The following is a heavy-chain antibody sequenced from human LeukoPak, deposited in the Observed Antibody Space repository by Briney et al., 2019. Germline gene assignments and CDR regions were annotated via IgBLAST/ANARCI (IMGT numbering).Heavy chain of an antibody. V-gene: IGHV3-23*01. CDR3: AKSGNSAAAERYYYYYGMDV. CDR1: GFTFSSYA. CDR2: ISGSGGST. Sequence: PGGSLRLSCAASGFTFSSYAMSWVRQAPGKGLEWVSAISGSGGSTYYADSVKGRFTISRDNSKNTLYLQMNSPRAEDTAVYYCAKSGNSAAAERYYYYYGMDVWGQGTTVTVSS. J-gene: IGHJ6*02. D-gene: IGHD2-2*01.